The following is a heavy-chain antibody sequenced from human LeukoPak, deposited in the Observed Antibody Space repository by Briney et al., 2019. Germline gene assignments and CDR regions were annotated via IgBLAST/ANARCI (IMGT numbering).Heavy chain of an antibody. CDR1: GGSISSYY. V-gene: IGHV4-59*01. CDR3: ARDRGYYGPFDP. Sequence: PSETLSLTCSVSGGSISSYYWSWIRQPPGKGLEWIGSMYSSGNSNYNPSLKSRVTISIDSSKNEFSLRLSSVTAADTAVYYCARDRGYYGPFDPWGQGSLVTVSS. J-gene: IGHJ5*02. CDR2: MYSSGNS. D-gene: IGHD3-10*01.